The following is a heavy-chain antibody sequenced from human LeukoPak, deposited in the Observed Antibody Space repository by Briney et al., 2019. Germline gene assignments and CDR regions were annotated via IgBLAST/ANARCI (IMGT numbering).Heavy chain of an antibody. CDR3: ARVSRGHHPYYYDSSGYMDY. CDR1: GFTVSSNY. J-gene: IGHJ4*02. Sequence: GGSLRLSCAASGFTVSSNYMSWVRQAPGKGLEWVSVIYSGGSTYYADSVKGRFTISRDNSKNTLYLQMNSLRAEDTAVYYCARVSRGHHPYYYDSSGYMDYWGQGTLVTVSS. D-gene: IGHD3-22*01. V-gene: IGHV3-53*01. CDR2: IYSGGST.